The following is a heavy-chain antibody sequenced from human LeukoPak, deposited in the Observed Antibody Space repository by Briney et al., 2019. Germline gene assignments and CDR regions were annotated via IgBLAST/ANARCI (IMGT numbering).Heavy chain of an antibody. J-gene: IGHJ4*02. CDR2: ISSSSSYI. D-gene: IGHD2-15*01. Sequence: GGSLRLSCAASGFTFSSFSTNWVRQAPGKGLEWVSSISSSSSYIYYADSVKGRFTISRDNAKNSLYLQMNSLRAEDTAVYYCARGYRSGGSCYASFDYWGQGTLVTVSS. CDR1: GFTFSSFS. CDR3: ARGYRSGGSCYASFDY. V-gene: IGHV3-21*01.